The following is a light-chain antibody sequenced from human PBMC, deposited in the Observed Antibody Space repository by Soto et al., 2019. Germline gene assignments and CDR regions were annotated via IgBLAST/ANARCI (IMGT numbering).Light chain of an antibody. J-gene: IGKJ1*01. V-gene: IGKV3-15*01. CDR1: QSVTNN. CDR2: SVS. CDR3: QQYDYWWT. Sequence: VVMTQSPATLSVSPGERATLSCSASQSVTNNLAWYHQRPGQAPRLLMYSVSARATGVPDRFSGSGSVTEFTLTISSLQSAYFGVYYCQQYDYWWTFGQGTKVEI.